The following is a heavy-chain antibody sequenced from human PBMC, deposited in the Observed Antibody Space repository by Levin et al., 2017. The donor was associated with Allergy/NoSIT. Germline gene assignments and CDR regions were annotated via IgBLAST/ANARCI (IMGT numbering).Heavy chain of an antibody. V-gene: IGHV1-69*13. CDR2: IIPISGAS. CDR1: GGTFNTFA. J-gene: IGHJ3*02. Sequence: ASVKVSCKASGGTFNTFAISWVRQAPGQGLEWVGDIIPISGASLYAQKFQGRVTITADESTSTAYMDLSSLRSEDTAVYYCARKYTTTWSDAFDIWGQGTMVIVSS. CDR3: ARKYTTTWSDAFDI. D-gene: IGHD6-13*01.